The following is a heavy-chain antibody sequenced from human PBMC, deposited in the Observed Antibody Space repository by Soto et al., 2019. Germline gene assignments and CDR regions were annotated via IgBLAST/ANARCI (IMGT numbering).Heavy chain of an antibody. Sequence: GPEVKKPGASVKISCTASGYTLTNHGISWVRQAPGQGLEWMGWINPYNANTYYVQKFHGRVTMTTDTSTSIAYMELTSLTSDDTAVYYCARDWTSPSCTSGSCPRGGWFDPWGQGTLLTVSS. CDR1: GYTLTNHG. J-gene: IGHJ5*02. V-gene: IGHV1-18*04. D-gene: IGHD1-26*01. CDR2: INPYNANT. CDR3: ARDWTSPSCTSGSCPRGGWFDP.